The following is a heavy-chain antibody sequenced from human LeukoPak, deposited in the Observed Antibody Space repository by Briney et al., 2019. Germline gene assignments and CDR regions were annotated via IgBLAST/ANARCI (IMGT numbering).Heavy chain of an antibody. J-gene: IGHJ6*02. V-gene: IGHV1-69*13. D-gene: IGHD3-3*01. CDR3: AIGIRFLEWLPMDV. Sequence: ASVKVSCMASGGTFSSYAISWVRQAPGQGLEWMGGIIPIFGTANYAQKFQGRVTITADESTSTAYMELSSLRSEDTAVYYCAIGIRFLEWLPMDVWGQGTTVTVSS. CDR1: GGTFSSYA. CDR2: IIPIFGTA.